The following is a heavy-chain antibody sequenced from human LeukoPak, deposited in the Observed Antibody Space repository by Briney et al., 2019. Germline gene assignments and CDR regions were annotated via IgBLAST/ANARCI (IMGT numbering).Heavy chain of an antibody. CDR3: ARDLRYYGSGSLGY. Sequence: ASVKVSCKASGYTFTSYGISWVRQAPGQGLEWMGWISAYNGNTNYAQKLQGRVTMTTDTSTSTAYMELRSLRSDDTAVYYCARDLRYYGSGSLGYWGQGTLVTASS. V-gene: IGHV1-18*01. J-gene: IGHJ4*02. CDR1: GYTFTSYG. D-gene: IGHD3-10*01. CDR2: ISAYNGNT.